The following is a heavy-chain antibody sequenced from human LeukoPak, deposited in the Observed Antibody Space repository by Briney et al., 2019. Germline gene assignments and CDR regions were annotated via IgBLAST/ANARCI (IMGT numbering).Heavy chain of an antibody. J-gene: IGHJ4*02. V-gene: IGHV3-74*01. CDR1: GFTFSNYW. CDR2: INSDGSST. CDR3: ARDWNYNFDY. D-gene: IGHD1-7*01. Sequence: PGGSLRLSCAASGFTFSNYWMHWVRQAPGKGLVWVSHINSDGSSTNYADSVKGRFTISRDNAKNTLNLQMNSLRAEDTAVYYCARDWNYNFDYWGQGTVVTVSS.